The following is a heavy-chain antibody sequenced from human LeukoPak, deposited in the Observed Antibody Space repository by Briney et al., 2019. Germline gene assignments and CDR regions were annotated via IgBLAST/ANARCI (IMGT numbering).Heavy chain of an antibody. CDR3: ARTGQLALDP. V-gene: IGHV1-2*02. CDR2: INPNSGGT. Sequence: ASVKVSCKASGYTFTGYYMHWVRQAPGQGLEWMGWINPNSGGTNYAQKFQGRVTMTRDTSTSTVYMELSSLRSEDTAVYYCARTGQLALDPWGQGTLVTVSS. D-gene: IGHD6-6*01. J-gene: IGHJ5*02. CDR1: GYTFTGYY.